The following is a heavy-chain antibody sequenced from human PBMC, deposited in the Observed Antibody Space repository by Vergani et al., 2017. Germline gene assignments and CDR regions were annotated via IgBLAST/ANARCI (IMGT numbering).Heavy chain of an antibody. CDR3: ARQARYYDSSGSVVY. CDR1: GFTFSSYE. D-gene: IGHD3-22*01. CDR2: ISSSGSTI. V-gene: IGHV3-48*03. J-gene: IGHJ4*02. Sequence: EVQLVESGGGLVQPGGSLRLSCAASGFTFSSYEMNWVRQAPGKGLEWVSYISSSGSTIYYADSVKGRFTISRDNAKNSLYLQMNSLRAEDTAVYYCARQARYYDSSGSVVYWGQGTLVTVSS.